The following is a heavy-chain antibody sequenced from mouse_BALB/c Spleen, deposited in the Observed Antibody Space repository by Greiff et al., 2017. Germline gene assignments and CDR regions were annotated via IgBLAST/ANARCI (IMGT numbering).Heavy chain of an antibody. Sequence: EVKLVESGGGLVQPGGSRKLSCAASGFTFSSFGMHWVRQAPEKGLEWVAYISSGSSTIYYADTVKGRFTISRDNPKNTLFLQMTSLRSEDTAMYYCAREGYDGYWYFDVWGAGTTVTVSS. J-gene: IGHJ1*01. V-gene: IGHV5-17*02. CDR1: GFTFSSFG. CDR3: AREGYDGYWYFDV. CDR2: ISSGSSTI. D-gene: IGHD2-14*01.